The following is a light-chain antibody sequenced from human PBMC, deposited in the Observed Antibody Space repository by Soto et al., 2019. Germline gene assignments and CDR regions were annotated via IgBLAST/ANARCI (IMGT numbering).Light chain of an antibody. V-gene: IGLV2-8*01. CDR2: EVN. CDR1: SSDVGGYNF. J-gene: IGLJ1*01. Sequence: QSALTQPPSASGSPGQSVTISCTGTSSDVGGYNFVSWYQQHPDKAPKLIIYEVNKRPSGVPDRFSGSKYGNTASLTVSGLQAEDEADFYCSSYAGSNNRYVFGTGTKVTVL. CDR3: SSYAGSNNRYV.